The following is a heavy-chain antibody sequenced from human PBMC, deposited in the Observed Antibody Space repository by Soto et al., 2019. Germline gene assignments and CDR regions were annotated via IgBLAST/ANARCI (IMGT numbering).Heavy chain of an antibody. J-gene: IGHJ4*02. V-gene: IGHV1-18*04. CDR2: ISAQKGDT. CDR3: AKVGWFGELMPFES. D-gene: IGHD3-10*01. CDR1: GDTFKYSS. Sequence: QVQLVQSGAEVRDPGASVNISCKASGDTFKYSSFTWVRQAPGQGLEWMGWISAQKGDTNYAQDFQGRVTMTTDKSTSTVDMDLRSLRSDDTAIYYCAKVGWFGELMPFESWGQGTLVRVS.